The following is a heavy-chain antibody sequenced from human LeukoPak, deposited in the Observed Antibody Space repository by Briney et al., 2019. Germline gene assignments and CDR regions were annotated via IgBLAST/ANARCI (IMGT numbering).Heavy chain of an antibody. CDR1: GGSFSGYY. CDR3: AREGRNSGIH. CDR2: INHSGST. V-gene: IGHV4-34*01. J-gene: IGHJ4*02. D-gene: IGHD1-26*01. Sequence: SETLSLTCAVYGGSFSGYYWSWIRQPPGKGLEWIGEINHSGSTNYNPSLKSRVTISVDTSKNQFSLKLSSVTAADTAVYYCAREGRNSGIHWGQGTLVTVSS.